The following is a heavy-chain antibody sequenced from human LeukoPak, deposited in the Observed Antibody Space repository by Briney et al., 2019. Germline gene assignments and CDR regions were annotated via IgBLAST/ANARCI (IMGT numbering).Heavy chain of an antibody. V-gene: IGHV4-39*07. D-gene: IGHD1-26*01. CDR2: MYYSGST. CDR1: GGSISRSSYY. Sequence: SETLSLTCTVSGGSISRSSYYWGWIRQPPGKGLEWIGSMYYSGSTHYNPSLKSRVTISVDTSKNQFSLKLSSVTAADTAVYYCARDYGGANSGVDYWGQGTLVTVSS. J-gene: IGHJ4*02. CDR3: ARDYGGANSGVDY.